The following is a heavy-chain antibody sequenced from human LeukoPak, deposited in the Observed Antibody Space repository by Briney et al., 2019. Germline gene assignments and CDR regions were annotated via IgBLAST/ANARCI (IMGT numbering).Heavy chain of an antibody. D-gene: IGHD6-19*01. V-gene: IGHV3-7*01. J-gene: IGHJ4*02. Sequence: PGGSLRLSCAASGFSFSTHWMNWVRQAPGGGLEWLANIKPDGSDRYYVDSVRGRFTISRDNAKNLVYLQIDSLRTEDTGVYYCSGRSGFSSIYWGQGTLVTVSS. CDR1: GFSFSTHW. CDR3: SGRSGFSSIY. CDR2: IKPDGSDR.